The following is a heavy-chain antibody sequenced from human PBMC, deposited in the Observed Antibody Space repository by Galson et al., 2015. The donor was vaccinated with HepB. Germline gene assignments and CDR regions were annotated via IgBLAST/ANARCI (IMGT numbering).Heavy chain of an antibody. V-gene: IGHV1-18*01. D-gene: IGHD2-8*01. Sequence: QSGAEVKKPGASVKVSCKTSAYTFTSYGINWVRQAPGQGLEWMGWISAYSGNTNYAQKFQGRVTMTTDTSTTTAYMELRSLRSDDTAVYYCARGRGAYCTDGLCYSSDIWGQGTMVTVSS. CDR3: ARGRGAYCTDGLCYSSDI. CDR1: AYTFTSYG. CDR2: ISAYSGNT. J-gene: IGHJ3*02.